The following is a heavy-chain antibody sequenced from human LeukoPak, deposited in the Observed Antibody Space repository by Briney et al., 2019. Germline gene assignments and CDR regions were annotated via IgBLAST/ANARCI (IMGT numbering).Heavy chain of an antibody. D-gene: IGHD6-13*01. CDR2: IRYDGSNK. CDR3: AKDPSIAARWHYYYYMDV. J-gene: IGHJ6*03. CDR1: GFTVSSNS. Sequence: PGGSLRLSCTVSGFTVSSNSMSWVRQAPGKGLEWVAFIRYDGSNKYYADSVKGRFTISRDNSKNTLYLQMNSLRAEDTAVYYCAKDPSIAARWHYYYYMDVWGKGTTVTISS. V-gene: IGHV3-30*02.